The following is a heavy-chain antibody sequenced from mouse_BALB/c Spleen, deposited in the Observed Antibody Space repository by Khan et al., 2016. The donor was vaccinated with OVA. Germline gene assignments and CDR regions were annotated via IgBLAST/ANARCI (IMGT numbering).Heavy chain of an antibody. CDR3: ARAYYRYDGYYAMDY. D-gene: IGHD2-14*01. CDR1: GFSLSRYN. CDR2: IWGGGGT. Sequence: QVQLKESGPGLVAPSQSLSITCTVSGFSLSRYNIHWVRQPPGKGLEWLGMIWGGGGTDYNSTLKSRLNISKDNSKSQVFLKMNSLQTDDTAMYYCARAYYRYDGYYAMDYWGQGTSFTVSS. J-gene: IGHJ4*01. V-gene: IGHV2-6-4*01.